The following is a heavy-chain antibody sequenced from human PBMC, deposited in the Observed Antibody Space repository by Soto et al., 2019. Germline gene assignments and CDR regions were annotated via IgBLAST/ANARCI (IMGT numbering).Heavy chain of an antibody. D-gene: IGHD3-10*01. CDR2: VHHSWGS. CDR1: GGSFTSYY. CDR3: ARQGFGPLHGLVDV. J-gene: IGHJ6*02. Sequence: SETLSLTCTVSGGSFTSYYWGWIRQPPGKEMEWIGYVHHSWGSAYNPSLQSRVAISLDTSKSQFSLKLTSVTATDTALYYCARQGFGPLHGLVDVWGQGTTVTVSS. V-gene: IGHV4-59*08.